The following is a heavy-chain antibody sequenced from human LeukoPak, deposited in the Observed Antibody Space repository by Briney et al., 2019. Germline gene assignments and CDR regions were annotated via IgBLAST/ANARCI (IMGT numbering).Heavy chain of an antibody. CDR3: ASVGYYDSSGYYEDAFDI. CDR1: GGSFSGYY. V-gene: IGHV4-34*01. D-gene: IGHD3-22*01. J-gene: IGHJ3*02. CDR2: INHSGST. Sequence: SETLSLTCAVYGGSFSGYYWSWIRQPPGKGLEWIGEINHSGSTNYNPSLKSRVTISVDTSKNQFSLKLGSVTAADTAVYYCASVGYYDSSGYYEDAFDIWGQGTMVTVSS.